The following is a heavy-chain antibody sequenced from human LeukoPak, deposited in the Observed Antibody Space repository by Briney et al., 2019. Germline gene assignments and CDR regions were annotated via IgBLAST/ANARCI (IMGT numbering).Heavy chain of an antibody. CDR1: GFSFSNDW. CDR2: INQDESKK. V-gene: IGHV3-7*01. CDR3: ARDHAYRTDY. D-gene: IGHD2-2*01. Sequence: GGSLRLSCAASGFSFSNDWMCWVRQAPGKGLEWVANINQDESKKYYVDYVKGRLTISRDNAKNSLYLQMSSLRAEDTAVYYCARDHAYRTDYWGQGTLVTVSS. J-gene: IGHJ4*02.